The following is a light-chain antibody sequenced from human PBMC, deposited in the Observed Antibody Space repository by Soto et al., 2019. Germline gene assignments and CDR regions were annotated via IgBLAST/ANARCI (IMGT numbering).Light chain of an antibody. CDR1: SSDVGGYNY. CDR3: TSYTSSYTHV. V-gene: IGLV2-14*01. Sequence: QSALNQPASVSGSPGQSITISCTGTSSDVGGYNYVSCLQQQPGKVPKLMIYDVSSRASGVSNRFSGSKSGNTASLTISGLQAEDEADYYFTSYTSSYTHVFGSGTQLTVL. CDR2: DVS. J-gene: IGLJ1*01.